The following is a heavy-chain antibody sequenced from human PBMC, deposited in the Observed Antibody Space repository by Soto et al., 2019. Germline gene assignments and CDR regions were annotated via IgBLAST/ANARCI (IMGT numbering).Heavy chain of an antibody. J-gene: IGHJ5*02. CDR3: ARWAAAGPGPYGWFDP. CDR2: INHSGST. D-gene: IGHD6-13*01. V-gene: IGHV4-34*01. CDR1: GGSFSGYY. Sequence: SETLSLTCAVYGGSFSGYYWSWIRQPPGKGLEWIGEINHSGSTNYNPSLKSRVTISVDTSKNQFSLKLSSVTAADTAVYYCARWAAAGPGPYGWFDPWGQGTLVTVSS.